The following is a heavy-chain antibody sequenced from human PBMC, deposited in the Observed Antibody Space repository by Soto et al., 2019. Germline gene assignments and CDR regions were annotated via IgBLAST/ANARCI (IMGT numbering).Heavy chain of an antibody. Sequence: QVQLVQSGAEVKKPGASVKVSCKASGYTFTSYGIIWVRQAPGQGLEWMGWISAYNGNTNYAQKLQGRVTMTTDTSTSTAYMELRSLRSDDTAVYYCARTPNDGDFWSGYLLYYYYGMDVWGQGTTVTVSS. J-gene: IGHJ6*02. CDR3: ARTPNDGDFWSGYLLYYYYGMDV. D-gene: IGHD3-3*01. CDR1: GYTFTSYG. CDR2: ISAYNGNT. V-gene: IGHV1-18*04.